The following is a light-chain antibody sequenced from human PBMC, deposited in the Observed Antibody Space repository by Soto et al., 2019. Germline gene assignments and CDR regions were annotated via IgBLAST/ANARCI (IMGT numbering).Light chain of an antibody. V-gene: IGKV3-20*01. CDR2: GAS. CDR1: QSVSSSS. Sequence: EIVLTQSPGTLSLSPGERATLSCWASQSVSSSSLAWYQQKPGQAPRLLVYGASSSATGIPDRFSGSGSVTDFTLTISRLEPEDFAVYYCQQYGSSAITFGQGTRLEIK. CDR3: QQYGSSAIT. J-gene: IGKJ5*01.